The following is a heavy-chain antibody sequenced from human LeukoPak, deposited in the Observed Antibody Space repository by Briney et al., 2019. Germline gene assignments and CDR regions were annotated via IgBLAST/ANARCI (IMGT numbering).Heavy chain of an antibody. D-gene: IGHD2-2*02. J-gene: IGHJ4*02. V-gene: IGHV4-38-2*01. CDR2: IHHSGMT. CDR3: ARYTVRFYFDF. CDR1: GYSISSGYY. Sequence: PSETLSLTCGVSGYSISSGYYWSWVRQTPGKGLEWIATIHHSGMTYYNPSLKSRVTISVDTSKNEFSLKLSSMTAAGTAVYYCARYTVRFYFDFWGQGILVTVSS.